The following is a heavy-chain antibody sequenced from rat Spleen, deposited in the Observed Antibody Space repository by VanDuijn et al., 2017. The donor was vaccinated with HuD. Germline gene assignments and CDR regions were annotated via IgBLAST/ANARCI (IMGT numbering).Heavy chain of an antibody. D-gene: IGHD1-11*01. CDR2: ISSGGGDT. CDR1: GFTFRNHD. V-gene: IGHV5-25*01. Sequence: EVQLVESGGGLVQPGRSLKLSCTASGFTFRNHDMAWVRQVPTKGLEWIASISSGGGDTHYRDSVKGRFTVSRDNAKATLYLKRDSLRSEDTATYYCTRLDYGGSYFDYWGQGVMVTVSS. CDR3: TRLDYGGSYFDY. J-gene: IGHJ2*01.